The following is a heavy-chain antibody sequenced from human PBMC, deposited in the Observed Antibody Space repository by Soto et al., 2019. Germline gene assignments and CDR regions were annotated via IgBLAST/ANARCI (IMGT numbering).Heavy chain of an antibody. J-gene: IGHJ5*02. CDR2: IWYDGSNK. D-gene: IGHD6-13*01. CDR1: GFTFSSYG. CDR3: AREAGIAAAGSDFDWFDP. V-gene: IGHV3-33*01. Sequence: TGGSLRLSCAASGFTFSSYGMHWVRQAPGKGLEWVAVIWYDGSNKYYADSVKGRFTISRDNSKNTLYLQMNSLRAEDTAVYYCAREAGIAAAGSDFDWFDPWGQGTLVTVSS.